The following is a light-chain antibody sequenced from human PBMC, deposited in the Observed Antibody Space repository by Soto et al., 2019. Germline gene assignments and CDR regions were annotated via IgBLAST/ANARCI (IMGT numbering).Light chain of an antibody. Sequence: IVMTQTPLSSPVTLGQPASISCRSSQSLIHRNGNTYLTWLHHRPGQPPRLLIHNIFNRFSGVPDRFSGSGAGADFTLRISRVEPEDVGIYYCMQATEFPRTFGQGTKLEIK. V-gene: IGKV2-24*01. J-gene: IGKJ2*02. CDR1: QSLIHRNGNTY. CDR3: MQATEFPRT. CDR2: NIF.